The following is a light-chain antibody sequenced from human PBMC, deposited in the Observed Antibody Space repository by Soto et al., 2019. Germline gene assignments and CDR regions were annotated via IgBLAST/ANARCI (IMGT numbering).Light chain of an antibody. J-gene: IGKJ5*01. CDR2: ASS. CDR1: QSRGSNF. V-gene: IGKV3-20*01. Sequence: IVLTQSPGTLSLSPVERGTLSCNTSQSRGSNFLAWYQHKPGQAPRLLIYASSNRATGIPDSFSGSESGTDFTLTINRLEPEDFAVYYCQLYGISPHFGQGTRLEIK. CDR3: QLYGISPH.